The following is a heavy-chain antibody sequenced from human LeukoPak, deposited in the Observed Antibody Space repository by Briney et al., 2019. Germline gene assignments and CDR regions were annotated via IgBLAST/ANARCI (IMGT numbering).Heavy chain of an antibody. V-gene: IGHV3-21*01. Sequence: PGGSLRPSCAASGFTFSNYSMNWVRQAPGKGLEWVSSISFSGSYIYYADSLRGRITISRDNTKNSLYLQMNSLRAEDTAVYYCARRATTERGHSYGLDYWGQGTLVTVSS. CDR3: ARRATTERGHSYGLDY. J-gene: IGHJ4*01. CDR2: ISFSGSYI. D-gene: IGHD5-18*01. CDR1: GFTFSNYS.